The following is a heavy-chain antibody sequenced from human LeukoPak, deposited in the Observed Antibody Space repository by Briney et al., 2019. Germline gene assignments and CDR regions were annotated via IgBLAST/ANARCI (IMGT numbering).Heavy chain of an antibody. CDR3: ARDGGYGPLPYDY. CDR1: GYTFTSYD. Sequence: WASVKVSCKASGYTFTSYDINWVRQATGQGLEWMGWMNPNSGNTDYAQKLQGRVTMTTDTSTSTAYMELRSLRSDDTAVYYCARDGGYGPLPYDYWGQGTLVTVSS. V-gene: IGHV1-8*01. CDR2: MNPNSGNT. D-gene: IGHD5-12*01. J-gene: IGHJ4*02.